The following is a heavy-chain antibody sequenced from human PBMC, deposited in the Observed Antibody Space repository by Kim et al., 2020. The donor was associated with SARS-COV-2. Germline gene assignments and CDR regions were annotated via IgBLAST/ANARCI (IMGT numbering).Heavy chain of an antibody. CDR2: IYTSGST. V-gene: IGHV4-61*02. CDR1: GGSISSGSYY. D-gene: IGHD1-7*01. CDR3: ARGAVKTGTTVAAWFDP. Sequence: SETLSLTCTVSGGSISSGSYYWSWIRQPAGKGLEWIGRIYTSGSTNYNPSLKSRVTISVDTSKNQFSLKLSSVTAADTAVYYCARGAVKTGTTVAAWFDPWGQGTLVTVSS. J-gene: IGHJ5*02.